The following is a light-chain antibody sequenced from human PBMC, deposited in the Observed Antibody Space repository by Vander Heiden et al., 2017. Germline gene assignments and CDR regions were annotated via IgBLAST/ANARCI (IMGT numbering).Light chain of an antibody. CDR3: QQSDSTLRT. CDR1: QSISSY. J-gene: IGKJ4*01. Sequence: DIQMTQSPSSLSASVGDRVTITCRASQSISSYLNWYQQKPGKAPKLLIYAASSLQSGVPSRFSGSGSGTDFTLTISRQQPEDFATYYCQQSDSTLRTFGGGTKVEIK. V-gene: IGKV1-39*01. CDR2: AAS.